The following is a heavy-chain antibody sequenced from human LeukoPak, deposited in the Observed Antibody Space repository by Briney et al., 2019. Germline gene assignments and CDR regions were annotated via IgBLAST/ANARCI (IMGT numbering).Heavy chain of an antibody. D-gene: IGHD4-17*01. J-gene: IGHJ4*02. CDR2: IYPGDSDT. CDR3: ARFRRDYGDTFDY. CDR1: GHSFTSYW. V-gene: IGHV5-51*01. Sequence: GESLKISCKGSGHSFTSYWIGWVRQMPGKGLEWMGIIYPGDSDTRYSPSFQGQVTISADKSISTAYLQWSSLKASDTAMYYCARFRRDYGDTFDYWGQGTLVTVSS.